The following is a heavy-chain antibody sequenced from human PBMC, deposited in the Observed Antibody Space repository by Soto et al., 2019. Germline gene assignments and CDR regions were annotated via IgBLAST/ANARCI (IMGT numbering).Heavy chain of an antibody. CDR2: IIGSGGST. Sequence: EVQLLESGGGLVQPGGSLRLSCAASGLTFSSYAMTWVRQAPGKGLGWVSAIIGSGGSTYYADSVKGRFTISRDNSKNTLYLQMNSLRAEDTAVYYCAKGPPTRPGNWFDPWGQGTLVTVSS. J-gene: IGHJ5*02. D-gene: IGHD6-6*01. CDR1: GLTFSSYA. CDR3: AKGPPTRPGNWFDP. V-gene: IGHV3-23*01.